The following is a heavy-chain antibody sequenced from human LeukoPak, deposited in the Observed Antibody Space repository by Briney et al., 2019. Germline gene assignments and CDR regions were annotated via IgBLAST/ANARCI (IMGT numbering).Heavy chain of an antibody. V-gene: IGHV3-30*04. Sequence: GGSLRLSCAASGFTFSSYAMHWVRQAPGKGLEWVAVISYDGSNKYYADSVKGRFTISRDNSKNTLYLQMNSLRAEDTAVYYCARDGSGNLDYWGQGTLVTVSS. D-gene: IGHD4-23*01. J-gene: IGHJ4*02. CDR1: GFTFSSYA. CDR2: ISYDGSNK. CDR3: ARDGSGNLDY.